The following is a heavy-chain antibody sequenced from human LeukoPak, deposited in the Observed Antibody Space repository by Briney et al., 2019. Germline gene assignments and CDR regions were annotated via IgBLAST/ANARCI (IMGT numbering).Heavy chain of an antibody. V-gene: IGHV1-18*01. CDR3: ARDGGKVPAAIRGWFDP. CDR2: ISAYNGNT. J-gene: IGHJ5*02. D-gene: IGHD2-2*02. CDR1: GYTFTSYG. Sequence: ASVKVSCKASGYTFTSYGISWVRQAPGQGLEGMGWISAYNGNTNYAQKLQGRVTMTTDTSTSTAYMELRSLRSDDTAVYYCARDGGKVPAAIRGWFDPWGQGTLVTVSS.